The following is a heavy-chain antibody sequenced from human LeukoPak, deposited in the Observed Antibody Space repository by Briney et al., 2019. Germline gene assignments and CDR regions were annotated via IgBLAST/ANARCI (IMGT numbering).Heavy chain of an antibody. D-gene: IGHD6-13*01. CDR1: GGSISSSHW. Sequence: SGTLSLTCAVSGGSISSSHWWSWVRQPPGKGLEWIGEIYHSESTNYNPSLKSRVTISVDKSKNQFSLKLSSVTAADTAVYYCARLGQQLVRGVVDPWGQGTLVTVSS. J-gene: IGHJ5*02. CDR2: IYHSEST. CDR3: ARLGQQLVRGVVDP. V-gene: IGHV4-4*02.